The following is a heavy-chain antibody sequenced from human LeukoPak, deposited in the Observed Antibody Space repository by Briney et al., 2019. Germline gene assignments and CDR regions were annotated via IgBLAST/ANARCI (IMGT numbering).Heavy chain of an antibody. CDR2: VSTGSNYI. J-gene: IGHJ4*02. CDR3: ARNDILTGYCFDY. D-gene: IGHD3-9*01. Sequence: GGSLRLSCTASGFTFSSYSLNWVRQAPGEGLEWVSSVSTGSNYIYYADSVKGRFTISRDNDKNSLYLQMNSLRVEDTAVYYCARNDILTGYCFDYWGQGTLVTVSS. CDR1: GFTFSSYS. V-gene: IGHV3-21*01.